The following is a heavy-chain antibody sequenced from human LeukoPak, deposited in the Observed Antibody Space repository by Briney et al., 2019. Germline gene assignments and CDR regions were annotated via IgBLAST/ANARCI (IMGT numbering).Heavy chain of an antibody. CDR2: ISVYNGNT. J-gene: IGHJ3*02. CDR1: GYTFTSYA. V-gene: IGHV1-18*01. D-gene: IGHD3-22*01. Sequence: ASVKVSCKASGYTFTSYAITWVRQAPGQGPEWMGWISVYNGNTNYAQKFQGRVTMTTDTSTSTAYMELRSLRSDDTAVYYCARDWTYYYDSSGRHRGDIWGQGTMVTVSS. CDR3: ARDWTYYYDSSGRHRGDI.